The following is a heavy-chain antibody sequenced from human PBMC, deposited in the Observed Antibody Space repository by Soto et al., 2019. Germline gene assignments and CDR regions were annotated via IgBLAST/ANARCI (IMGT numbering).Heavy chain of an antibody. D-gene: IGHD1-1*01. CDR2: IWHDGSNK. Sequence: QVQVVESGGGVVQPGRSLRLSCAASGFTFSSYTMYWVRQAPGKGLEGVAVIWHDGSNKYYVDSVKGRFTISRDNSKNTLYLQMNSLRAEDTAVYDCAREEWNDGHYCGMGVWGQGTTVTVSS. CDR3: AREEWNDGHYCGMGV. J-gene: IGHJ6*02. CDR1: GFTFSSYT. V-gene: IGHV3-33*01.